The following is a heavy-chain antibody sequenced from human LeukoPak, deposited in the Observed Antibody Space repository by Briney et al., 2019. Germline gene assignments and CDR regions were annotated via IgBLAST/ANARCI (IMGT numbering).Heavy chain of an antibody. Sequence: GGSLRLSCAASGFTFSSYWMSWVRQAPGKGLEWVANIKQDGSEKYYVDSVKGRFTISRDNSKNTLYLQMNSLRAEDTAVYYCARDSSSGYWGPKWFDPWGQGTLVTVSS. D-gene: IGHD3-22*01. CDR2: IKQDGSEK. CDR1: GFTFSSYW. J-gene: IGHJ5*02. V-gene: IGHV3-7*01. CDR3: ARDSSSGYWGPKWFDP.